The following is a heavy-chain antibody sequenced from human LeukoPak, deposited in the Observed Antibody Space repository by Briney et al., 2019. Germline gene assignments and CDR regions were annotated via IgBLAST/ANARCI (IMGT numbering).Heavy chain of an antibody. Sequence: SETLSLTCAVYGGSFSGYYWSWIRQPPGKGLEWIGEINHSGSTNYNPSLKSRVTISVGTSKNQFSLKLSSVTAADTAVYYCARVSVAARTTRYYFDYWGQGTLVTVSS. V-gene: IGHV4-34*01. CDR1: GGSFSGYY. J-gene: IGHJ4*02. D-gene: IGHD2-15*01. CDR2: INHSGST. CDR3: ARVSVAARTTRYYFDY.